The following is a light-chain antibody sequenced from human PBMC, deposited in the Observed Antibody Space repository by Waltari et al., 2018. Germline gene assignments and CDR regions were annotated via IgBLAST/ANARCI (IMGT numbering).Light chain of an antibody. Sequence: QSALTQPPSASGSPGQSVTISCTGTSSDVGGHNFVSWYQQHPGKAPKVIIYEVTKRPSGVPFRFSAPRPGTTAPRTVSGLQTGDGPDYYCAQYAGSAPPKVFGTGTTVTVL. CDR1: SSDVGGHNF. J-gene: IGLJ1*01. CDR2: EVT. V-gene: IGLV2-8*01. CDR3: AQYAGSAPPKV.